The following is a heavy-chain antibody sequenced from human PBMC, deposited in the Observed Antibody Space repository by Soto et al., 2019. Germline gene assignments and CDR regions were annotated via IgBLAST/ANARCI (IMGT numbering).Heavy chain of an antibody. J-gene: IGHJ3*02. CDR2: INSDGSST. CDR1: GFTFSSYW. Sequence: PEGSLRRSCAASGFTFSSYWMHWVRQAPGKGLVWVSRINSDGSSTSYADSVKGRFTISRENAKNTLYLQMNSLRAEDTAVYYCARPPSASSSWPPFQSHDAFDICGQGTMVTISS. CDR3: ARPPSASSSWPPFQSHDAFDI. D-gene: IGHD6-13*01. V-gene: IGHV3-74*01.